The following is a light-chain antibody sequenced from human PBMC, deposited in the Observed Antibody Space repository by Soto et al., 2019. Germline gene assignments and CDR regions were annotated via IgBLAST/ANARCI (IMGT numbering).Light chain of an antibody. CDR3: YTYAGGSTYL. J-gene: IGLJ1*01. V-gene: IGLV2-23*01. CDR1: SSDVGSYSL. Sequence: QSVLTQPASVSGSPGQSITTSCTGTSSDVGSYSLLSWYQHHPGKAPKLIIYEDIKGPSGVSKHFSGSKSGNTASLRISGLQAEDEADYYCYTYAGGSTYLFGTGTKVTVL. CDR2: EDI.